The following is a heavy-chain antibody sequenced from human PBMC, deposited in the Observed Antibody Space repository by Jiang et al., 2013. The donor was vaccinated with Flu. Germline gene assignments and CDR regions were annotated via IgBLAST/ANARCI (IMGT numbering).Heavy chain of an antibody. D-gene: IGHD3-10*01. J-gene: IGHJ4*02. V-gene: IGHV4-39*01. CDR3: ARTSGEGVIDY. Sequence: SRVTISVDTSKNQFSLKLSSVTAADTAVYYCARTSGEGVIDYWGQGTLVTVSS.